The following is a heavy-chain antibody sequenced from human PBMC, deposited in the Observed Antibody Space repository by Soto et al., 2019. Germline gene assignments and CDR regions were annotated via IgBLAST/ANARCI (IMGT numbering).Heavy chain of an antibody. CDR3: AKEPLMYYDSSGPRWFDP. V-gene: IGHV3-23*01. CDR1: GFTFSSYW. J-gene: IGHJ5*02. CDR2: ISSSGGST. D-gene: IGHD3-22*01. Sequence: GGSLRLSCAASGFTFSSYWMHWVRQAPGKGLEWVSAISSSGGSTYYADSVKGRFTISRDNAKNTLYLQMNSLRAEDTAVYYCAKEPLMYYDSSGPRWFDPWGQGTLVTVSS.